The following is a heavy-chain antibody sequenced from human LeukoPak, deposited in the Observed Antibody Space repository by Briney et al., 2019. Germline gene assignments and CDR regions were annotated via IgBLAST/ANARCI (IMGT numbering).Heavy chain of an antibody. D-gene: IGHD6-13*01. CDR2: MNPNSGNT. CDR1: GYTFTSYD. Sequence: ASVKVSCKASGYTFTSYDINWVRRATGQGLEWMGWMNPNSGNTGYAQKFQGRVTMTRNTSISTAYMELSSLRSEDTAVYYCARDGDGAAAGSFDYWGQGTLVTVSS. CDR3: ARDGDGAAAGSFDY. J-gene: IGHJ4*02. V-gene: IGHV1-8*01.